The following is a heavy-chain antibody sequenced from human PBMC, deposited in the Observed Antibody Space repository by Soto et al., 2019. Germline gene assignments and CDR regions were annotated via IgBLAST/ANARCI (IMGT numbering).Heavy chain of an antibody. CDR1: GFTFGDYA. V-gene: IGHV3-49*03. Sequence: GVLRLSCTASGFTFGDYAMSWFRQAPGKGLEWVGFIRSKAYGGATEYAASVKGRFTISRDDSKSIAYLQMNSLKTEDTAVYYCTRSYSSSWLSAYYYGMDVWGQGTTVTVSS. CDR3: TRSYSSSWLSAYYYGMDV. J-gene: IGHJ6*02. CDR2: IRSKAYGGAT. D-gene: IGHD6-13*01.